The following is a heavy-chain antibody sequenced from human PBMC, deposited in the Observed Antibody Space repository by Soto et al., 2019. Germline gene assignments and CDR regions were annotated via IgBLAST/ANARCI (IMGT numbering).Heavy chain of an antibody. CDR1: GDSVSSTSAA. CDR3: ARGSYYSGWV. Sequence: SQTLSLTCAISGDSVSSTSAAWSWIRQSPSRGLEWLGRTYYRSKWYSDYAVSVRSRITINPDTSKNQFSLQLNSVTPEDTAVYYCARGSYYSGWVWGQGTLVTVSS. V-gene: IGHV6-1*01. CDR2: TYYRSKWYS. J-gene: IGHJ4*02. D-gene: IGHD6-19*01.